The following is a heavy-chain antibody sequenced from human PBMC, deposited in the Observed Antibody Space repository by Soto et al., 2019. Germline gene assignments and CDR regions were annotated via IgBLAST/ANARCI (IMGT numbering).Heavy chain of an antibody. CDR2: ISAYNGNT. Sequence: QVQLVQSGAEVKKPGASVKVSCKASGYTFTSYGISWVRQAPGQGLEWMGWISAYNGNTNYAQKLQSRVTMTTDTPTSTAYMEMMSLRTDDTAVYYCTRDMRTGDYDYDNSASNYYYYGMDVWGQGTTVTVSS. J-gene: IGHJ6*02. CDR1: GYTFTSYG. D-gene: IGHD3-22*01. CDR3: TRDMRTGDYDYDNSASNYYYYGMDV. V-gene: IGHV1-18*01.